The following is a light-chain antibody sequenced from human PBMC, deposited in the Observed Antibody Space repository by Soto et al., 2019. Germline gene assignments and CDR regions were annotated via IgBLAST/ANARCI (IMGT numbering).Light chain of an antibody. J-gene: IGLJ2*01. CDR1: SSDVGGYNY. Sequence: QSVLTQPASVSGSPGQSITISCTGTSSDVGGYNYVSWYQQHPGKAPKLMIYNVSNRPSGVSNRFSGSKSDNTASLTISGLQAEDEGHYYCSSFTSTNTVLFGGGTKLTVL. V-gene: IGLV2-14*01. CDR3: SSFTSTNTVL. CDR2: NVS.